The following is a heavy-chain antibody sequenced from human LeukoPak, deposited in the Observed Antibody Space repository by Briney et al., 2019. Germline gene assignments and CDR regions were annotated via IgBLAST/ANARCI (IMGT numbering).Heavy chain of an antibody. J-gene: IGHJ3*02. CDR2: IIPIFGTA. CDR3: ARDLADSSGYNDAFDI. V-gene: IGHV1-69*05. CDR1: GGTFSSYA. D-gene: IGHD3-22*01. Sequence: ASVKVSCKASGGTFSSYAISWVRQAPGQGLEWMGGIIPIFGTANYAQKFQGRVTITTDESTSTAYMELSSLRSEDTAVYYCARDLADSSGYNDAFDIWGQGTMVTVSS.